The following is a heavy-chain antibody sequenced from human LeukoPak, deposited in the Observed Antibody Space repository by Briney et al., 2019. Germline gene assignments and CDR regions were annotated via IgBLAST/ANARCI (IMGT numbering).Heavy chain of an antibody. D-gene: IGHD6-19*01. V-gene: IGHV3-53*01. CDR2: IYSGGST. Sequence: GGSLRLSCAASGFTVSSNYMSWVRQAPGKGLEWVSVIYSGGSTYYADSVKGRFTISRDNSKNTLYLQMNSLRAEDTAVYYCAGDPESAAGMSYWGQGTLVTVSS. CDR1: GFTVSSNY. J-gene: IGHJ4*02. CDR3: AGDPESAAGMSY.